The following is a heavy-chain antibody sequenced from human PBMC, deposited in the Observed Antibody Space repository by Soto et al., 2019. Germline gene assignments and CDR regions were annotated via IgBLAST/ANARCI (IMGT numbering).Heavy chain of an antibody. D-gene: IGHD3-9*01. Sequence: QIQLVQSGAEVKKPGASVKVSCKASGYNFTSYGLSWVRQAPGPGLEWIGWISAYNGNTNHAQKLQGRATMTTDTSTSTVYMELRSLISDDTALYYCARVNMDYGILTPEGFDYWGQGTLVTVSS. V-gene: IGHV1-18*01. CDR1: GYNFTSYG. J-gene: IGHJ4*02. CDR2: ISAYNGNT. CDR3: ARVNMDYGILTPEGFDY.